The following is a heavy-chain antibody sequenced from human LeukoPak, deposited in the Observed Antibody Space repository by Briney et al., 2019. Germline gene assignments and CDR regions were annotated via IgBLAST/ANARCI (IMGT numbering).Heavy chain of an antibody. CDR3: ARVFGGYNSGFDY. CDR2: INHSGST. V-gene: IGHV4-34*01. J-gene: IGHJ4*02. CDR1: GGSLYGYF. Sequence: SETLSLTCAVSGGSLYGYFWSWIRQPPGKGLEWIGEINHSGSTNYNPSLKSRVTISVGTSKNQFSLKLSSVTAADTAVYYCARVFGGYNSGFDYWGQGTLVTVSS. D-gene: IGHD5-24*01.